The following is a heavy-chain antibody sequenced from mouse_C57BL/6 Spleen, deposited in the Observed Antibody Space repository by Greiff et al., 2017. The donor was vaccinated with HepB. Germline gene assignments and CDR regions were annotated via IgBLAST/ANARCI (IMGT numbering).Heavy chain of an antibody. CDR3: ARKDDGYFHYYAMDY. Sequence: QVQLKQSGAELVKPGASVKMSCKASGYTFTSYWITWVKQRPGQGLEWIGDIYPGSGSTNYNEKFKSKATLTVDTSSSTAYMQLSSLTSEDSAVYYCARKDDGYFHYYAMDYWGQGTSVTVSS. V-gene: IGHV1-55*01. CDR2: IYPGSGST. J-gene: IGHJ4*01. D-gene: IGHD2-3*01. CDR1: GYTFTSYW.